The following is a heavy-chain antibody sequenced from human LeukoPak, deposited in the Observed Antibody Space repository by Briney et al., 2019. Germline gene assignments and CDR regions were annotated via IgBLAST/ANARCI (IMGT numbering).Heavy chain of an antibody. D-gene: IGHD6-19*01. J-gene: IGHJ5*02. V-gene: IGHV1-2*02. Sequence: ASVKVSCKASGYTFTGYYMHWVRQAPGQGLEWMGWINPNSGGTNYAQKFQGRFTMTRDTSISTAYMELSRLRSDDTAVYYCARAAVAGYNWFDPWGQGTLVTVSS. CDR1: GYTFTGYY. CDR3: ARAAVAGYNWFDP. CDR2: INPNSGGT.